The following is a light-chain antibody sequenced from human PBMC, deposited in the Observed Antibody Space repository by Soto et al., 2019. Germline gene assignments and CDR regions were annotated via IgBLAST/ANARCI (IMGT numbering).Light chain of an antibody. CDR3: QQYGSSLIT. J-gene: IGKJ5*01. CDR2: GAY. CDR1: QSVSSSY. Sequence: EIVLTQSPGTLSLSPGERGTRSCRASQSVSSSYLAWYQQKPGQAPRLLIYGAYSRATGITDRFSGSGSGTDFTLTISRLEPEDFAVYYCQQYGSSLITFGQGTRLDIK. V-gene: IGKV3-20*01.